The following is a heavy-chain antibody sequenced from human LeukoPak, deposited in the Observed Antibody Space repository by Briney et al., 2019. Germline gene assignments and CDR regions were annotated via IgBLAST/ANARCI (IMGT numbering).Heavy chain of an antibody. Sequence: GGSLRLSCAASGFTFSSYAMSWVRQAPGKGLEWVSGISSSGFDTPYADSVKGRFTVSRDNSRNTLYLQMNGLRVEDTAIYYGARKDSGHNPFDFWGQGTLVTVSS. CDR2: ISSSGFDT. V-gene: IGHV3-23*01. CDR3: ARKDSGHNPFDF. J-gene: IGHJ4*02. CDR1: GFTFSSYA. D-gene: IGHD1-14*01.